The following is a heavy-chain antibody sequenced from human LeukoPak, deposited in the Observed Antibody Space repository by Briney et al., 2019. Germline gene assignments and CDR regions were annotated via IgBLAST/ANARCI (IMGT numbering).Heavy chain of an antibody. CDR2: LSAYNGNT. J-gene: IGHJ3*02. Sequence: ASVKVSCKGSGYTFTRYGISWVRQAPGQGLEWMGWLSAYNGNTYYAQKLQGRVTMTTDTSTSTAYMELRSLRSDDTAVYYCAMNYDILTGSMEGDAFDIWGQGTMVTVSS. V-gene: IGHV1-18*04. D-gene: IGHD3-9*01. CDR1: GYTFTRYG. CDR3: AMNYDILTGSMEGDAFDI.